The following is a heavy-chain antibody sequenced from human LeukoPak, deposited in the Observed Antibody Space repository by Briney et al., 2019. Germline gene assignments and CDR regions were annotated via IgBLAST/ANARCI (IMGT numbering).Heavy chain of an antibody. J-gene: IGHJ4*02. Sequence: GGSLRLSCAASGFTFNSYSMNWVRQAPGKGLEWVSSISSSSSYIYYADSVKGRFTISRDNAKNSLYLQMNSLRAEDTAVYYCARVKRTDSSGYLNYFDYWGQGTLVTVSS. CDR1: GFTFNSYS. CDR2: ISSSSSYI. CDR3: ARVKRTDSSGYLNYFDY. V-gene: IGHV3-21*04. D-gene: IGHD3-22*01.